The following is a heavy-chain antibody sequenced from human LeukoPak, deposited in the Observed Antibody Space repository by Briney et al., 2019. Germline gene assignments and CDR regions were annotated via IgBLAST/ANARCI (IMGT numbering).Heavy chain of an antibody. CDR1: GFTFDDYG. Sequence: PGGSLRLSCAASGFTFDDYGMSWVRQAPGKGLEWVSGINWSDGSTAYADSVKGRFTISRDNAKNSVYLLLNSLTPEDTAVYYCARDLRAGGTWSYGVYFDLWGRGTLVTVSS. J-gene: IGHJ2*01. V-gene: IGHV3-20*04. D-gene: IGHD4-17*01. CDR3: ARDLRAGGTWSYGVYFDL. CDR2: INWSDGST.